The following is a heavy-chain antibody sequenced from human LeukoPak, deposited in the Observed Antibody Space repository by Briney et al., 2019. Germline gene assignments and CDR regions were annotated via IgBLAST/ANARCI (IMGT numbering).Heavy chain of an antibody. J-gene: IGHJ3*02. CDR3: ARAGLYYDFWSGYYHDAFDI. V-gene: IGHV4-59*01. D-gene: IGHD3-3*01. CDR2: IYYSGST. CDR1: GGSISSYY. Sequence: SETLSLTCTVSGGSISSYYWSWIRQPPGKGLEWIGYIYYSGSTNYNPSLKSRVTISVDTSKNQFSLKLSSVTAADTAEYYCARAGLYYDFWSGYYHDAFDIWGQGTMVTVSS.